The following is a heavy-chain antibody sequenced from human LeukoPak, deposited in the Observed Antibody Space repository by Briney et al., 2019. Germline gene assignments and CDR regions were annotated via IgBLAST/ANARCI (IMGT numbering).Heavy chain of an antibody. D-gene: IGHD1-1*01. Sequence: QPGGSLRLSCAASGFTFSSYAMSWVRQAPGKGLEWVSAISGSGYTTDYADSVKGRFTMSRDNSKNTLYLQMNSLRVEDTAVYYCVAENNARETTGLCEYWGQGTLVTVSS. V-gene: IGHV3-23*01. CDR1: GFTFSSYA. J-gene: IGHJ4*02. CDR2: ISGSGYTT. CDR3: VAENNARETTGLCEY.